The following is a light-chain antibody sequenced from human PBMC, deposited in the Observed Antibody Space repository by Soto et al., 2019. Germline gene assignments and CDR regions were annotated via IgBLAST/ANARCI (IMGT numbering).Light chain of an antibody. V-gene: IGKV1-5*01. CDR2: DVS. Sequence: DIQLTQSPSTLSAPVGDSVTITCRASQNISTSLAWYQHKPGKAPKLLMFDVSNLESGVPSRFSGSGSGTEFTLTISSLHSDDFATYYCQQYDYSRTFGQGTKVDIK. CDR3: QQYDYSRT. J-gene: IGKJ1*01. CDR1: QNISTS.